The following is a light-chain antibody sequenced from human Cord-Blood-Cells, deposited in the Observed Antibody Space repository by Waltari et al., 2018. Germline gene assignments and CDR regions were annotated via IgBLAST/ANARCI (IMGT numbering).Light chain of an antibody. CDR1: QSVSSSY. CDR3: QQYGSSPLT. V-gene: IGKV3-20*01. J-gene: IGKJ4*01. Sequence: ISLTQSPGLLSMAPGEGATLSCRSSQSVSSSYLAWYQQKPGQAPRLLIYGASSRATGIPDRFSGSGSGTDFTLTISRLEPEDFAVYYCQQYGSSPLTFGGGTKVEIK. CDR2: GAS.